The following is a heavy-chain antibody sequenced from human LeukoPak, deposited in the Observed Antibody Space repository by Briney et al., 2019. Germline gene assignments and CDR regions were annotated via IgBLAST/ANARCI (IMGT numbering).Heavy chain of an antibody. CDR2: LYYSGTT. V-gene: IGHV4-59*01. J-gene: IGHJ6*03. CDR1: GGSISSYY. Sequence: PSETLSLTCNVSGGSISSYYRSWIRQPPGKGLEWIGYLYYSGTTNYNPSLKSRVTISVDTSKNQLSLKLSSVTAADTAVYYCARSPNYYYYMDVWGKGTTVTVSS. CDR3: ARSPNYYYYMDV.